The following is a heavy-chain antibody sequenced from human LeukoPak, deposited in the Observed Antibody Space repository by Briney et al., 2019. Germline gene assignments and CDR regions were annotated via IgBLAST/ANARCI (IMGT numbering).Heavy chain of an antibody. CDR1: GYSFTSYW. CDR2: IYPGDSDT. Sequence: GESLKISCKGSGYSFTSYWIGWVRQMPGKGLEWMGIIYPGDSDTRYSPSFQGQVTISADKSISTAYLQWSSLKASDTAMYYCARQPVAMGITIFWDDAFDIWGQGTMVTVSS. D-gene: IGHD3-10*02. V-gene: IGHV5-51*01. CDR3: ARQPVAMGITIFWDDAFDI. J-gene: IGHJ3*02.